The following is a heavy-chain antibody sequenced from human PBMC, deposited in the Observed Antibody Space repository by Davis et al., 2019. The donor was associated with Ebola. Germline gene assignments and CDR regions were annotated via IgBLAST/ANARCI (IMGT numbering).Heavy chain of an antibody. Sequence: TFSTYAMSWVRQAPGKGLEWIGSINYNGNTFYNPSLKSRVTISVDTSKNQFSLRLNTVTAADTAVYYCARHPGMDVWGKGTTVTVSS. CDR1: TFSTYA. CDR3: ARHPGMDV. V-gene: IGHV4-39*01. CDR2: INYNGNT. J-gene: IGHJ6*04.